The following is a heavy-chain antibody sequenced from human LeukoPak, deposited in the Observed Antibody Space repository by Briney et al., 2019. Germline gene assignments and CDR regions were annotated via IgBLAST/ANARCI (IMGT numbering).Heavy chain of an antibody. J-gene: IGHJ4*02. CDR1: GGSFSGYY. Sequence: SETLSLTCGVYGGSFSGYYWNWIRQSPGKGLEWIGEINHSGSTNYNPSLKSRVTISVDTSKNQFSLKLSSVTAADTAVYYCASGGYFDYWGQGTLVTVSS. V-gene: IGHV4-34*01. CDR2: INHSGST. CDR3: ASGGYFDY.